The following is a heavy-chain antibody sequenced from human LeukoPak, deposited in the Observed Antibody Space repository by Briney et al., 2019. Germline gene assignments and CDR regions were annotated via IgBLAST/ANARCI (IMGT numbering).Heavy chain of an antibody. V-gene: IGHV3-74*01. CDR3: ARNNWGIDY. D-gene: IGHD7-27*01. CDR1: GSTFRNHW. CDR2: ITSDGSDT. Sequence: PGGSLRLSCVASGSTFRNHWMHWVRQVPGKGLVWVARITSDGSDTSHADSVEGRFTISRDNAKDTLYLQMNSLRVEDTAVYYCARNNWGIDYWGQGTLVAVSS. J-gene: IGHJ4*02.